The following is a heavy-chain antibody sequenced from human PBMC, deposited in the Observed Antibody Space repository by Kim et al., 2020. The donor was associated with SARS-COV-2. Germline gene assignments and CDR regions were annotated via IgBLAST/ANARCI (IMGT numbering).Heavy chain of an antibody. D-gene: IGHD6-19*01. V-gene: IGHV3-64D*06. Sequence: GGSLRLSCSASGFTFSSYAMHWVRQAPGKGLEYVSAISSNGGSTYYADSVKGRFTISRDNSKNTLYLQMSSLRAEDTAVYYCVKDSDASSGWYLAFDYWGQGTLVTVSS. CDR3: VKDSDASSGWYLAFDY. CDR1: GFTFSSYA. J-gene: IGHJ4*02. CDR2: ISSNGGST.